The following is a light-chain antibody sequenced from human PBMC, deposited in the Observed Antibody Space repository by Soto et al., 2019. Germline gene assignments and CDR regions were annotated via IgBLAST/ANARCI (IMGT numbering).Light chain of an antibody. Sequence: EIVMTQSPATLSVSPGERATLSCRASQSISNNLAWYHQRPGQAPRLLIYGASPRATGIPARFSGSGSGTEFTLTISSRQSEDFAVYYCQQYNNWWTFGQGNRVEIK. CDR1: QSISNN. CDR3: QQYNNWWT. J-gene: IGKJ1*01. CDR2: GAS. V-gene: IGKV3-15*01.